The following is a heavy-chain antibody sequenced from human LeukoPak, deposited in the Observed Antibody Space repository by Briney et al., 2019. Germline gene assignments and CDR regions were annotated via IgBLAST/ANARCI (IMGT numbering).Heavy chain of an antibody. J-gene: IGHJ2*01. CDR2: ISSSGSTI. D-gene: IGHD1-26*01. CDR3: ARWEGATKGFDL. CDR1: GFTFSSYE. Sequence: GGSLRLSCAASGFTFSSYEMNWVRQAPGKGLEWVSYISSSGSTIYYADSVKGRFTISRDNAKNPLYLQMNSLRAEDTAVYYCARWEGATKGFDLWGRGTLVTVSS. V-gene: IGHV3-48*03.